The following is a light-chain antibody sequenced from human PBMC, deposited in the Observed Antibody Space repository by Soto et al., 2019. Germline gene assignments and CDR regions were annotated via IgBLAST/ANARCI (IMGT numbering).Light chain of an antibody. V-gene: IGKV1-5*03. J-gene: IGKJ1*01. CDR3: RQYNSYPWT. CDR2: KAS. Sequence: DIQMTQSPSTLSASVGDSVTITCRASQTINNWLAWFQQKPGKAPKVLIYKASSLKSGVPSRFSGSGSGTEFTLTITTLQPDDFTTYYCRQYNSYPWTFGQGTRVEIK. CDR1: QTINNW.